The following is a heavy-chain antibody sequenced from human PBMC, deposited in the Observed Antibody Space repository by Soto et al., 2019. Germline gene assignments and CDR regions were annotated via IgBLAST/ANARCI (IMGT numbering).Heavy chain of an antibody. J-gene: IGHJ4*02. Sequence: GGSLRLSCAASGFTFSSYAMHWVRQAPGKGLEWVAVISYDGSNKYYADSVKGRFTISRDNSKNTLYLQMNSLRAEDTAVYYCARGPLGLVGYSYGYFDYWGQGTLVTVSS. CDR3: ARGPLGLVGYSYGYFDY. CDR1: GFTFSSYA. CDR2: ISYDGSNK. V-gene: IGHV3-30-3*01. D-gene: IGHD5-18*01.